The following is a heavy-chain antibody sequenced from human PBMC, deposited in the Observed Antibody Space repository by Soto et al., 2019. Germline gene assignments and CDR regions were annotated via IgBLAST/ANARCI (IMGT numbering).Heavy chain of an antibody. D-gene: IGHD4-4*01. Sequence: ASVKVSCKASGYTFTTYYIHWVRQAPGQGLEWMGIINPSGGSTSYAQKFQGRIVMTRDTSTSTVYMELNSLRSEDTAVYYCAREVSMATVNPPYYFGMDVWGQGTTVTVSS. V-gene: IGHV1-46*01. J-gene: IGHJ6*02. CDR3: AREVSMATVNPPYYFGMDV. CDR2: INPSGGST. CDR1: GYTFTTYY.